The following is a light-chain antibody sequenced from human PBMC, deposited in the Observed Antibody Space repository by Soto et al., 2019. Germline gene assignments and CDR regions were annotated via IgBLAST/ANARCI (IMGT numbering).Light chain of an antibody. J-gene: IGLJ2*01. Sequence: SYELTQPPSVSVAPRKTASITCGGNNIGSKSVHWYQQKPGQAPVLVIYYDSNRPSGIPERFSGSNSGNTATLTISRVEAGDEADYYCQVWDSSSDHPGVFGGGTKLTVL. CDR3: QVWDSSSDHPGV. CDR2: YDS. V-gene: IGLV3-21*04. CDR1: NIGSKS.